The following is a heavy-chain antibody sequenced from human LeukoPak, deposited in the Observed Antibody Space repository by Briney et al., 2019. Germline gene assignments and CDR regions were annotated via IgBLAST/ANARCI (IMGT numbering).Heavy chain of an antibody. CDR2: IRYDGSNK. Sequence: PGGSLRLSCAASGFTFSSYGMHWVRQAPGKGLEWVAFIRYDGSNKYYGDSVQGRFTISRDNSKNTLYLQMNSLRAEDTAVYYFVKQIAGDYCSRSSCYFDYWGQGTLVTVSS. CDR3: VKQIAGDYCSRSSCYFDY. V-gene: IGHV3-30*02. J-gene: IGHJ4*02. CDR1: GFTFSSYG. D-gene: IGHD2-2*01.